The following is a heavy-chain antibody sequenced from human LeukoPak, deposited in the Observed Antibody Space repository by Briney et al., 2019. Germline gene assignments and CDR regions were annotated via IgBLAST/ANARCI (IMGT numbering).Heavy chain of an antibody. CDR3: ARNGTAAGLYFDL. D-gene: IGHD6-13*01. V-gene: IGHV3-7*01. Sequence: GGSLRLSCAVSGFTFSDYWMNWVRQAPGKGLEWVASIRQDGGEKSYVDSVKGRLTISRDNTKHSLYLQMSSLRAEDTGVYYCARNGTAAGLYFDLWGQGTLVTVSS. CDR1: GFTFSDYW. J-gene: IGHJ4*02. CDR2: IRQDGGEK.